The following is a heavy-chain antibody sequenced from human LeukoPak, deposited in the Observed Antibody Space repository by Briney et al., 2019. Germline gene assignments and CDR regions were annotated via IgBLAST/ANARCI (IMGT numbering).Heavy chain of an antibody. J-gene: IGHJ4*02. D-gene: IGHD5-12*01. Sequence: SETLSLTCAVYGGSFSGYYWSWIRQPPGKGLEWIGVINHSGSTNYNPSLKSRVTISVDTSKNQFSLKLSSVTAADTAVYYCAKARWLYYFDYWGQGTLVTVSS. V-gene: IGHV4-34*01. CDR2: INHSGST. CDR1: GGSFSGYY. CDR3: AKARWLYYFDY.